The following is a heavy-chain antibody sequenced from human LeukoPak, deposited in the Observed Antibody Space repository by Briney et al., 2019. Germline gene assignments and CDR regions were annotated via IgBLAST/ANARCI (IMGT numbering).Heavy chain of an antibody. D-gene: IGHD3-16*01. CDR2: IYYSGST. Sequence: SETLSLTCTVSGASISSYYWSWIRQPPGKGLEWIGYIYYSGSTNYNPSLKSRVTISVDTSKNQFSLKLSSVTAADTAVYYCARVMRLLDWFDPWGQGTLVTVSS. CDR1: GASISSYY. V-gene: IGHV4-59*01. CDR3: ARVMRLLDWFDP. J-gene: IGHJ5*02.